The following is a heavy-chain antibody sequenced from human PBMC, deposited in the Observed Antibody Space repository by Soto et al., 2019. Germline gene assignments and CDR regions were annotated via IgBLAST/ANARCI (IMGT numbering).Heavy chain of an antibody. D-gene: IGHD5-18*01. CDR2: INHSGST. CDR3: ARGRHTGVDTAMVTFGRSYFED. CDR1: GVSFSGYY. J-gene: IGHJ4*02. V-gene: IGHV4-34*01. Sequence: SETLSLTCAVYGVSFSGYYWSCIRHAPGKGLEWIGEINHSGSTNYNPSLKSRVTISVDTSKNQFSLKLSSVTAAETAVYYCARGRHTGVDTAMVTFGRSYFEDWGQGTLDTVSS.